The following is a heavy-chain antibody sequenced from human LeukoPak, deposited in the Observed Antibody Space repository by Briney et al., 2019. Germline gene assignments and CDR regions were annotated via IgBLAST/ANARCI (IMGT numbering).Heavy chain of an antibody. CDR1: GGSISSSSYY. CDR2: IYTSGST. CDR3: ARDPLGSSWYGGSDY. D-gene: IGHD6-13*01. V-gene: IGHV4-61*02. J-gene: IGHJ4*02. Sequence: SETLSLTCTVSGGSISSSSYYWGWIRQPPGKGLEWIGRIYTSGSTNYNPSLKSRVTISVDTSKNQFSLKLSSVTAADTAVYYCARDPLGSSWYGGSDYWGQGTLVTVSS.